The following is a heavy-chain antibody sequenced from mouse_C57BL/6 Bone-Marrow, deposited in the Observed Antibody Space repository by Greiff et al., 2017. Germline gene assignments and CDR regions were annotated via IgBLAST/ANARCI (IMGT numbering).Heavy chain of an antibody. J-gene: IGHJ2*01. CDR3: TRLDAPDY. Sequence: QVQLQQSGAELVRPGASVTLSCKASGYTFTDYEMNWVKQTPVHGLEWIGAIDPETGGTAYNQKFKGKAILTADKSSSTAYMELRSLPSDDSAVYYCTRLDAPDYWGQGTTLTVSS. CDR2: IDPETGGT. CDR1: GYTFTDYE. V-gene: IGHV1-15*01.